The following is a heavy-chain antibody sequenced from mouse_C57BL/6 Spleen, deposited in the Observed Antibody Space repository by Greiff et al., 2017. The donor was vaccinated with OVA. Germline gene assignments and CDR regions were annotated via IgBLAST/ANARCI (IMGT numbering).Heavy chain of an antibody. J-gene: IGHJ4*01. CDR2: ISGGGGNT. CDR1: GFTFSSYS. D-gene: IGHD1-1*01. Sequence: EVHLVESGGGLVKPGGSLKLSCAASGFTFSSYSMSWVRQTPEKRLEWVATISGGGGNTYYPDSVKGRFTISRDNAKNTLYLQMSSLRSEDTALYYCARHPYCYGSRDSYYYAMDYWGQGTSVTVSS. CDR3: ARHPYCYGSRDSYYYAMDY. V-gene: IGHV5-9*01.